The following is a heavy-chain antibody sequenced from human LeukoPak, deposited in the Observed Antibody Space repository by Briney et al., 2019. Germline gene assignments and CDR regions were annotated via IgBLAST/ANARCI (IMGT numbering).Heavy chain of an antibody. Sequence: SETLSLTCVASGESFSGYYWTWIRQSPGKGLEWIAEINHNGAINYNPSLKSRVTISIDTSRMQFSLEVTSVTAADTAAYYCARGRKYTSGYRVTELGSGYSDYWGQGTLVTVSS. V-gene: IGHV4-34*01. D-gene: IGHD5-18*01. CDR3: ARGRKYTSGYRVTELGSGYSDY. CDR1: GESFSGYY. CDR2: INHNGAI. J-gene: IGHJ4*02.